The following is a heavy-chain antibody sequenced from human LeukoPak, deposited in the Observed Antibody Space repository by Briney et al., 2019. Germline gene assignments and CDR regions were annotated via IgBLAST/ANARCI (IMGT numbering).Heavy chain of an antibody. V-gene: IGHV3-23*01. CDR2: ITDDGYNT. J-gene: IGHJ4*02. CDR3: AKDLSYTSGASDH. Sequence: PGGSLRLSCAASGFAFSSYWMSWVRQASGKGLEWVSTITDDGYNTYSADSVKGRITFSRDNSKNTLSLQLRSLRAEDTAVYYCAKDLSYTSGASDHWGQGTLVTVSS. CDR1: GFAFSSYW. D-gene: IGHD6-19*01.